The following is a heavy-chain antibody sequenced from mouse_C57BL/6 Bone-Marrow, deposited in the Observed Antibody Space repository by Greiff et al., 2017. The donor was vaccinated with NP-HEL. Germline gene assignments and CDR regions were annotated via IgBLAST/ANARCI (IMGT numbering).Heavy chain of an antibody. J-gene: IGHJ3*01. Sequence: DVKLVESGGGLVKPGGSLKLSCAASGFTFSDYGMHWVRQAPEKGLEWVAYISSGSSTIYYADTVKGRFTLSRDNAKNTLFLQMTSLRSEDTAMYYCARPGSSPWFAYWGQGTLVTVSA. CDR3: ARPGSSPWFAY. CDR1: GFTFSDYG. D-gene: IGHD1-1*01. V-gene: IGHV5-17*01. CDR2: ISSGSSTI.